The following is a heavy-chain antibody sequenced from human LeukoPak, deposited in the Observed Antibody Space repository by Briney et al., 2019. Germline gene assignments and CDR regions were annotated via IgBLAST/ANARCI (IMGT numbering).Heavy chain of an antibody. Sequence: GGSLRLSCAASGFTFSSYEMNWVRQAPGKGLEWVSYISSGGSTIYYADSVKGRFTISRDNTRCSLYPQMNSLRAEDTAVYYCAREGSPSYWGQGTLVTVSS. CDR1: GFTFSSYE. CDR3: AREGSPSY. V-gene: IGHV3-48*03. CDR2: ISSGGSTI. J-gene: IGHJ4*02.